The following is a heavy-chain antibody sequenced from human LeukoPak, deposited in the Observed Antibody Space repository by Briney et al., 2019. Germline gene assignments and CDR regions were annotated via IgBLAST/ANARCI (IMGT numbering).Heavy chain of an antibody. CDR3: ARGSTIFGVVITPKLFVFDY. CDR1: GGSFSGYY. Sequence: PSETLSLTCAVYGGSFSGYYWSWIRQPPGKGLEWIGEINHSGSTNYNPSLKSRVTISVDTSKNQFSLKLSSVTAADTAVYYCARGSTIFGVVITPKLFVFDYWGQGTLVTVSS. D-gene: IGHD3-3*01. V-gene: IGHV4-34*01. CDR2: INHSGST. J-gene: IGHJ4*02.